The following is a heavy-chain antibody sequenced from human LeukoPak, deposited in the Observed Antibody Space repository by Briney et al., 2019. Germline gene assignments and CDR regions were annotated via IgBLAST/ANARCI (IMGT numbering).Heavy chain of an antibody. V-gene: IGHV1-46*01. CDR2: INPSGGST. CDR3: AGYGEYWDWYFDL. Sequence: ASVKVSCKASGYIFTSYFMHWVRQAPGQGLEWMGLINPSGGSTRYAQKFQGRVTMTRDMSTSTVYMELSSLRSEDTAVYYCAGYGEYWDWYFDLWGRGTPVTVSP. J-gene: IGHJ2*01. D-gene: IGHD4-17*01. CDR1: GYIFTSYF.